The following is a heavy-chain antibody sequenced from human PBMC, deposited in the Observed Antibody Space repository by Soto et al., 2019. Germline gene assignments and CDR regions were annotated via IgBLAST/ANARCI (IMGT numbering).Heavy chain of an antibody. CDR3: ARVVVGPTNWFDP. CDR2: INHSGNT. D-gene: IGHD2-21*01. CDR1: GGSFNAYY. Sequence: SETLSLTCGVYGGSFNAYYWSWIRQPPGKGLEWIGEINHSGNTNYNSALKSRVTISVDTPKNQFSLNLTSVTAADTPVYYCARVVVGPTNWFDPWGQGTLVTVSS. J-gene: IGHJ5*02. V-gene: IGHV4-34*01.